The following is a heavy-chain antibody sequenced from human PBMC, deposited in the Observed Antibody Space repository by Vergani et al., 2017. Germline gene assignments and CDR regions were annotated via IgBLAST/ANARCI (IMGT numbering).Heavy chain of an antibody. CDR2: ISSSGSTI. Sequence: QVQLVESGGGLVKPGGSLRLSCAASGFTFSDYYMSWIRQAPGKGLEWVSYISSSGSTIYYADSVKGRFTISRDKAKNSLYLQMNSLRAEDTAVYYCARDPDNWNDRPEHMDVWGKGTTVTVSS. V-gene: IGHV3-11*01. CDR1: GFTFSDYY. D-gene: IGHD1-20*01. CDR3: ARDPDNWNDRPEHMDV. J-gene: IGHJ6*03.